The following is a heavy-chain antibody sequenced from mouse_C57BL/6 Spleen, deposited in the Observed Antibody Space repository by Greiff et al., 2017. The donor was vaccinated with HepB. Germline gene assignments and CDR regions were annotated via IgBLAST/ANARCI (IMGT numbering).Heavy chain of an antibody. V-gene: IGHV5-4*01. CDR3: ASRGDYAVFDY. D-gene: IGHD2-4*01. Sequence: EVQGVESGGGLVKPGGSLKLSCAASGFTFSSYAMSWVRQTPEKRLEWVATISDGGSYTYYPDNVKGRFTISRDNAKNNLYLQMSHLKSEDTAMYYCASRGDYAVFDYWGQGTTLTVSS. CDR1: GFTFSSYA. CDR2: ISDGGSYT. J-gene: IGHJ2*01.